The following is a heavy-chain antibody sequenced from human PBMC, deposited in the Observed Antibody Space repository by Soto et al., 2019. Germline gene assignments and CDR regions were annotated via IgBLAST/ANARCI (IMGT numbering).Heavy chain of an antibody. CDR2: INPSGGST. D-gene: IGHD5-12*01. V-gene: IGHV1-46*01. CDR3: ARSPHSYDKADAVAPDAFDI. CDR1: GYTFTSYY. Sequence: GASVKVSCKTSGYTFTSYYMHWVRQAPGQGLEWMGIINPSGGSTSYAQKFQGRVTMTRDTSTSTVYMELSSLRSEDTAVYYCARSPHSYDKADAVAPDAFDIWGQGTMVTVSS. J-gene: IGHJ3*02.